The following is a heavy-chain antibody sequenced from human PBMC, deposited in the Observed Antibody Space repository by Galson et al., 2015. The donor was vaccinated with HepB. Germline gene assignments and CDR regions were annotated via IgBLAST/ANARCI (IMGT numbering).Heavy chain of an antibody. CDR2: ISSSSSYI. Sequence: SLRLSCAASGFTFSSYSMNWVRQAPGKGLEWVSSISSSSSYIYYADSVKGRFTISRDNAKNSLYLQMNSLRAEDTAVYYCARERGAAAVVVVTNWFDPWGQGTLVTVSS. J-gene: IGHJ5*02. CDR3: ARERGAAAVVVVTNWFDP. V-gene: IGHV3-21*01. CDR1: GFTFSSYS. D-gene: IGHD6-13*01.